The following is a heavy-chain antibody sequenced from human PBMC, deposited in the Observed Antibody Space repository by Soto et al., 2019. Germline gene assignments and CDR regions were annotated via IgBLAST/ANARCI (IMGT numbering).Heavy chain of an antibody. V-gene: IGHV3-33*01. D-gene: IGHD4-4*01. CDR3: ARTTYYYYGMDV. Sequence: QVQPVESGGGVVQPGRSLRLSCAASGFTFSNYGMHWVRQAPGKGLEWVAVIWYDGTNKYYADSVKGRFTISRDNSKNTLYLQMNSLRAEDTAVYYCARTTYYYYGMDVWGQGTTVTVSS. J-gene: IGHJ6*02. CDR1: GFTFSNYG. CDR2: IWYDGTNK.